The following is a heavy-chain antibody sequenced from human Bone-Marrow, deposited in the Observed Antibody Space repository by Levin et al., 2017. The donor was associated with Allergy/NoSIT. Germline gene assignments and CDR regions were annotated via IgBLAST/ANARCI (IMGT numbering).Heavy chain of an antibody. V-gene: IGHV2-5*02. D-gene: IGHD3-10*01. CDR2: IFWDDEK. CDR3: AHRGLGSGSPWYFDF. J-gene: IGHJ2*01. CDR1: GFSLSTSGVR. Sequence: SGPTLVKPTQTLTLTCTFSGFSLSTSGVRVGWIRPPPGKALEFLALIFWDDEKRYSPSLESRLTITKDTSKNQVVLTMTNMDPVDTGTYYCAHRGLGSGSPWYFDFWGRGTVVTVSS.